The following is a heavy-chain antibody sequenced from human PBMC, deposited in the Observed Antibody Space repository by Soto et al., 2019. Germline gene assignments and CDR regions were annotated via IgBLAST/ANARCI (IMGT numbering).Heavy chain of an antibody. D-gene: IGHD2-15*01. Sequence: QVQLVQSGAEVKKPGSSVKVSCKASGGTFSSYAISWVRXXXXQXLEWMGGIIPIFGTANYAQKFQGRVTITADESXXXXXXXXXXXXXXXXXXXXXXXXXXXGGXCXEXAEYFQHWGQGTLVTVSS. J-gene: IGHJ1*01. CDR2: IIPIFGTA. CDR3: XXXXXXGGXCXEXAEYFQH. V-gene: IGHV1-69*12. CDR1: GGTFSSYA.